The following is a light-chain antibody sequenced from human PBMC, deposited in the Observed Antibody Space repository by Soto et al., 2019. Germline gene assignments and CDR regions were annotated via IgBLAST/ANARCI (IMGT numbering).Light chain of an antibody. CDR2: RAS. J-gene: IGKJ4*01. CDR1: QSLSDW. CDR3: QQYSDSPLT. Sequence: DILMTQSPSTLSVSVGDRVTITCRASQSLSDWLAWYQQKPGTAPRLLIYRASSLEYGVPSRFSGSGSGTEFTLTISSLQPGDFATYYCQQYSDSPLTFGGGTKVEIK. V-gene: IGKV1-5*03.